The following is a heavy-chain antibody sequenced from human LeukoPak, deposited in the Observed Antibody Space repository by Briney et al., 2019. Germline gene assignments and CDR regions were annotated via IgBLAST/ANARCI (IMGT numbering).Heavy chain of an antibody. CDR3: VRERRTGERHYYSSGTLDY. V-gene: IGHV4-30-4*01. D-gene: IGHD3-10*01. CDR2: IFHSGNT. J-gene: IGHJ4*02. Sequence: SQTLSLTCTVSGGSISSDKYYWSWIRQPPRKGPEWIGYIFHSGNTYYNPSLKSRVTISVDTSKNQYSLELDSVTAADTAVYYCVRERRTGERHYYSSGTLDYWGQGALVTVSS. CDR1: GGSISSDKYY.